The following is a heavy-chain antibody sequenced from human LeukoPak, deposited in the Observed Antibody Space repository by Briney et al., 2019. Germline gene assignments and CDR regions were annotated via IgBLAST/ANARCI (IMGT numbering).Heavy chain of an antibody. J-gene: IGHJ4*02. V-gene: IGHV1-18*01. CDR3: ARALYYDSSGHFDY. CDR2: INAYNGNT. D-gene: IGHD3-22*01. Sequence: ASVKVSCKASGYTFTSYGISWVRQAPGQGLEWMGWINAYNGNTNYAQKLQGRVTMTTDTSTSTAYMELRSLRSDDTAVYYCARALYYDSSGHFDYWGQGTLVTVSS. CDR1: GYTFTSYG.